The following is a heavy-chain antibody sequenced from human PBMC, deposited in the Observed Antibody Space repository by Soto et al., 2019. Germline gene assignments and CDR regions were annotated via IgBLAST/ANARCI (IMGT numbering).Heavy chain of an antibody. Sequence: QVQLQESGPGLVKPSQTLSLTCTVSGGSISSGDYYWNWIRQPPGKGLEWIGFIYNSGSTYYNPSLKSRVTISVDTSKNQVSLKLTSVTAADTAVYYCARNDYDYVWESPGGDAFDIWGQGTMVTVSS. CDR1: GGSISSGDYY. CDR3: ARNDYDYVWESPGGDAFDI. J-gene: IGHJ3*02. V-gene: IGHV4-30-4*01. CDR2: IYNSGST. D-gene: IGHD3-16*01.